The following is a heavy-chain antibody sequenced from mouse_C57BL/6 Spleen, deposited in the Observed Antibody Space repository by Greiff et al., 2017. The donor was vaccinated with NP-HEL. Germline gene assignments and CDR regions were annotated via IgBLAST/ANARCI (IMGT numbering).Heavy chain of an antibody. V-gene: IGHV1-81*01. D-gene: IGHD1-1*01. CDR1: GYTFTSYG. Sequence: QVQLQQSGAELARPGASVKLSCEASGYTFTSYGISWVKQRTGQGLEWIGEIYPRSGNTYYNEKFKGKATLTADKSSSTAYMELRSLTSEDSAVYFCARRYYGSSYGYAMDYWGQGTSVTVSS. CDR2: IYPRSGNT. J-gene: IGHJ4*01. CDR3: ARRYYGSSYGYAMDY.